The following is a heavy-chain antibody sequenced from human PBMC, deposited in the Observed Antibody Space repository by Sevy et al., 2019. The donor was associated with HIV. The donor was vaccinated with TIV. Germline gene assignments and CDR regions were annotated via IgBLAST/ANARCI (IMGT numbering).Heavy chain of an antibody. D-gene: IGHD6-19*01. CDR3: AKGAGQWLGDAFDV. CDR2: LSWNSGTI. CDR1: GFTFDDYA. Sequence: GVSLRLSCAASGFTFDDYAIHWVRQAPGKGLEWVSGLSWNSGTIEYADSVKGRFTISRDNAKKSLYLQMNSLRTEDTALYYCAKGAGQWLGDAFDVWGQGTMVTVSS. V-gene: IGHV3-9*01. J-gene: IGHJ3*01.